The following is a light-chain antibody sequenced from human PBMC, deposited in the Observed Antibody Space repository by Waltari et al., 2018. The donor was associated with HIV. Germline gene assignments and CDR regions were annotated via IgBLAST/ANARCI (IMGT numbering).Light chain of an antibody. Sequence: FLTQRPSASGTPGQTVTISCSSGSSKISTDTVYRYHQLPRMTPKPLIYKSFLRPTGVPGRFPASTSGPSAPPTITELRSPDDADYYSVGCDSSPSAYVFGAGTKVAGL. CDR3: VGCDSSPSAYV. V-gene: IGLV1-47*01. J-gene: IGLJ1*01. CDR1: SSKISTDT. CDR2: KSF.